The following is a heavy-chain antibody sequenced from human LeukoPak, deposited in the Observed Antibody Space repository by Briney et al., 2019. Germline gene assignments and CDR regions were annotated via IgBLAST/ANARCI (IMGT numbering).Heavy chain of an antibody. CDR1: GFTFSSYS. J-gene: IGHJ3*02. CDR3: ASGTVVGARAFDI. CDR2: ISSSSSYI. V-gene: IGHV3-21*01. D-gene: IGHD1-26*01. Sequence: PGGSLRLSCAASGFTFSSYSMNWVRQAPGKGLEWVSSISSSSSYIYYADSVKGRFTISRGNAKNSLYLQMNSLRAEDTAVYYCASGTVVGARAFDIWGQGTMVTVSS.